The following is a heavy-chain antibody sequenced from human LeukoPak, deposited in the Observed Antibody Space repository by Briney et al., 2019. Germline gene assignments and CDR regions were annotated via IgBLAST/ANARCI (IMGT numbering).Heavy chain of an antibody. CDR2: ISSSGSTI. CDR1: GFTFSSYE. V-gene: IGHV3-48*03. CDR3: AELGITMIGGV. J-gene: IGHJ6*04. D-gene: IGHD3-10*02. Sequence: GGSLRLACAASGFTFSSYEMNWVRQAPGKGLEGVSYISSSGSTIYYADSVKGRFTISRDNAKNSLYLQMNSLRAEDTAVYYCAELGITMIGGVWGKGTTVTISP.